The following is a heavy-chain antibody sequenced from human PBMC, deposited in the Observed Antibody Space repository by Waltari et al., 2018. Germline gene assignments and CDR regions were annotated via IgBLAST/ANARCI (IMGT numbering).Heavy chain of an antibody. V-gene: IGHV4-4*02. J-gene: IGHJ6*02. CDR1: GGSISSSNR. D-gene: IGHD2-2*01. CDR2: IYQSGST. CDR3: ARMPFNYYGMDV. Sequence: QVQLQESGPGLVKTSGTLSLTCVVSGGSISSSNRWSWVRQPPGKGLEFIGEIYQSGSTNYNSSLKSRVTISVDKPKNQFSMNLNSVTAADTAVYYCARMPFNYYGMDVWGQGTTVTVSS.